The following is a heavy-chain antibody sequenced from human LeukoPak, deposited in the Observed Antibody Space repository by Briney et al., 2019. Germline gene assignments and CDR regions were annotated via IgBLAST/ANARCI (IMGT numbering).Heavy chain of an antibody. Sequence: GGSVRLSCSTSGFTFGSYAMNWDRQAPGKGLEYVSGIINNGGSAYYADSVKGRFTVSRDNSKNTLFLQMSSLRSEDTAVYYCVNDYCGADCHLWGQGSLATVST. V-gene: IGHV3-64D*06. CDR3: VNDYCGADCHL. CDR1: GFTFGSYA. J-gene: IGHJ4*02. D-gene: IGHD2-21*02. CDR2: IINNGGSA.